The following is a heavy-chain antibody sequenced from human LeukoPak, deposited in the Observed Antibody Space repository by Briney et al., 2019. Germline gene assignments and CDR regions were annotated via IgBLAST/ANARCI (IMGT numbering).Heavy chain of an antibody. CDR1: GFPFSSYS. Sequence: GGSLRLSCAASGFPFSSYSMNWVRQAPGKGLEWVSSISSSGDYISYADSVTGRFTISRDNAKKSLYLQMNILRAEDTAVYYCASSDNRVAVAGPWWFDPWGQGTLVTVSS. D-gene: IGHD6-19*01. CDR3: ASSDNRVAVAGPWWFDP. CDR2: ISSSGDYI. V-gene: IGHV3-21*01. J-gene: IGHJ5*02.